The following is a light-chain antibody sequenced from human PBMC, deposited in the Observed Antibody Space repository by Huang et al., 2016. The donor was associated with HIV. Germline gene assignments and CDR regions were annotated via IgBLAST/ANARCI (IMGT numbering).Light chain of an antibody. CDR3: QQYEDLPLT. Sequence: DIQMTQSPSSLSASVGDRVTITCQASHDINNNVIWYQQKPGKAPKVLIYDASTWEVGVPARFSGTTSGKDFTFTITSLQPEDIATYYCQQYEDLPLTFGGGTKVEI. CDR1: HDINNN. J-gene: IGKJ4*01. CDR2: DAS. V-gene: IGKV1-33*01.